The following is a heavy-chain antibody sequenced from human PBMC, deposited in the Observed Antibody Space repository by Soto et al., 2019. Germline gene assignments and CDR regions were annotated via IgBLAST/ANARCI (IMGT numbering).Heavy chain of an antibody. V-gene: IGHV1-2*04. J-gene: IGHJ4*02. CDR1: GYTFTGYY. CDR2: INPNSGGT. Sequence: QVQLVQSGAEVKKPGASVKVSCKASGYTFTGYYMHWVRQAPGQGLEWMGWINPNSGGTNYAQKFQGWVTITRDPSISTAYMELGRLRCDDTAVYYCARGGGAYQLPPWDYCGQGTLVTVSS. CDR3: ARGGGAYQLPPWDY. D-gene: IGHD2-2*01.